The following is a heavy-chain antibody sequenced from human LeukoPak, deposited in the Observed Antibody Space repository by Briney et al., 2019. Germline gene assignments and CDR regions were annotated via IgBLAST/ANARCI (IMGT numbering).Heavy chain of an antibody. V-gene: IGHV4-4*07. CDR3: ARDSGTTGEVKFDP. Sequence: PSETLSLTCTVSGGPITTYYLSWIRQSAGMGLEWIGRISGSGVVTYNPSLKSRVILSLDTSNNHFSLKLISVTAADTAVYYCARDSGTTGEVKFDPWGQGMLVTVSS. D-gene: IGHD3-10*01. J-gene: IGHJ5*02. CDR1: GGPITTYY. CDR2: ISGSGVV.